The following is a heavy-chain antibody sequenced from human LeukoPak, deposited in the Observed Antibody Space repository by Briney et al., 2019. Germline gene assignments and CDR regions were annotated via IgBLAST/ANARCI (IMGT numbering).Heavy chain of an antibody. CDR1: GYTFTSYE. J-gene: IGHJ4*02. D-gene: IGHD3-9*01. V-gene: IGHV1-8*01. CDR2: MNPYRGNT. CDR3: ARGSLAASTFDWLFASPLPNLDY. Sequence: GASVKVSCKASGYTFTSYEINWVRQATGQGLEWVGWMNPYRGNTGNAQNFQGRVTMTRDTSINTAYMELSSLTFEDTAVYYCARGSLAASTFDWLFASPLPNLDYWGPGTLVTVSS.